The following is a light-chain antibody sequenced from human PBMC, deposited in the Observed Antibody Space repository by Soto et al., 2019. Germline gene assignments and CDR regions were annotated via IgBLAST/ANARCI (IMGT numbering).Light chain of an antibody. CDR3: QQHKTDPYT. CDR1: QGISRS. Sequence: DNQLTQSPSFLSASVGDRVTITCRASQGISRSLARYQQKPGKAPKVLIYAASTLQSGVPSRFSGSGSGTDFTLSIHSLQPEDSAIYYCQQHKTDPYTFGQAKKLEIK. V-gene: IGKV1-9*01. J-gene: IGKJ2*01. CDR2: AAS.